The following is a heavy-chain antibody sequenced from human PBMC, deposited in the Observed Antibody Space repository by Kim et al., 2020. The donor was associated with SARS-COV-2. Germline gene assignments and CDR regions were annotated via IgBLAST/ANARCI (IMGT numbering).Heavy chain of an antibody. CDR2: INSDGSST. D-gene: IGHD5-12*01. Sequence: GGSLRLSCAASGFTFSSYWMHWVRQAPGKGLVWVSRINSDGSSTSYADSVKGRFTISRDNAKNTLYLQMNSLRAEDTAVYYCARVGRWLLEDAFDIWGQGTMVTVSS. CDR3: ARVGRWLLEDAFDI. CDR1: GFTFSSYW. J-gene: IGHJ3*02. V-gene: IGHV3-74*01.